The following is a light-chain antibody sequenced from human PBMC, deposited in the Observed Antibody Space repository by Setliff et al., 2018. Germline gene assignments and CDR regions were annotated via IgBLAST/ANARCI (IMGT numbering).Light chain of an antibody. V-gene: IGLV2-14*03. J-gene: IGLJ1*01. Sequence: QSALAQPASVSGSPGQSITISCTGSTSDIGAYNYVAWYQQHPGKAPKLMIYDVSARPSGVSSRFSGSKSGNTASLTISGLQAEDEADYYCSSYSSRTTLDVFGTGTKVTVL. CDR2: DVS. CDR3: SSYSSRTTLDV. CDR1: TSDIGAYNY.